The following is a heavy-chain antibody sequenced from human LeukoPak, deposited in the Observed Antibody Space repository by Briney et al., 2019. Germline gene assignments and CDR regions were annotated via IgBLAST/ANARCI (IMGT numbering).Heavy chain of an antibody. CDR2: INPNSGDT. D-gene: IGHD2-8*01. V-gene: IGHV1-2*06. Sequence: ASVKVSCKAFGYTFTDYHMHWVRQAPGQGLEWMGRINPNSGDTNYTQKFQGRVTMTRDRTISTAYMELSRLRSDDTAVFYCATLMAHLDYWGQGTLVTVSS. CDR1: GYTFTDYH. CDR3: ATLMAHLDY. J-gene: IGHJ4*02.